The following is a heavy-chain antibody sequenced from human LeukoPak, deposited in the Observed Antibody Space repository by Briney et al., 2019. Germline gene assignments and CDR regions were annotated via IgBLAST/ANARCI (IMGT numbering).Heavy chain of an antibody. CDR1: GGSISSSPYY. Sequence: SETLSLTCTVSGGSISSSPYYWGWIRQPPGKGLEWIESIYYSGSTYYNPSLKSRVTISVDTSKNQFSLKLSSVTAADTAVYYCARTRYYYNSRSYGAPYYFDYWGQGALVTVSS. J-gene: IGHJ4*02. D-gene: IGHD3-10*01. V-gene: IGHV4-39*01. CDR3: ARTRYYYNSRSYGAPYYFDY. CDR2: IYYSGST.